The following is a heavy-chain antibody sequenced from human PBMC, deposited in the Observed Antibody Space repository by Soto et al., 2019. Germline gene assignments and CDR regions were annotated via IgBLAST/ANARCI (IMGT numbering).Heavy chain of an antibody. V-gene: IGHV1-69*06. CDR2: IIPIFGTA. CDR3: ARWFPTGTYGMDV. D-gene: IGHD1-1*01. CDR1: GGTFSSYA. Sequence: GASVKVSCKASGGTFSSYAISWVRQAPGQGLEWMGGIIPIFGTANYAQKFQSRVTITADKSTSTAYMELSSLRSEDTAVYYCARWFPTGTYGMDVWGQGTTVTVS. J-gene: IGHJ6*02.